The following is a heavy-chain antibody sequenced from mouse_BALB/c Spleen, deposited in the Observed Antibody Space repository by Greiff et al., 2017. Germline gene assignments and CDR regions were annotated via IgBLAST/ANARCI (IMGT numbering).Heavy chain of an antibody. CDR3: ATLYYDYDAY. CDR2: IWAGGST. CDR1: GFSLTSYG. V-gene: IGHV2-9*02. D-gene: IGHD2-4*01. J-gene: IGHJ3*01. Sequence: QVQLQQSGPGLVAPSQSLSITCTVSGFSLTSYGVHWVRQPPGKGLEWLGVIWAGGSTNYNSALMSRLSISKDNSKSQVFLKMNSLQTDDTAMYYCATLYYDYDAYWGQGTLVTVSA.